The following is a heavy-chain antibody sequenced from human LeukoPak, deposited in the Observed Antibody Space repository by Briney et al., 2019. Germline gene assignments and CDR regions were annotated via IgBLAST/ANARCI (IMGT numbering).Heavy chain of an antibody. CDR2: IYPGDSDT. CDR1: GYSFTSYW. D-gene: IGHD3-16*01. V-gene: IGHV5-51*07. J-gene: IGHJ3*02. Sequence: GESLKISCKGSGYSFTSYWIGWVHQMPGKGLEWMGIIYPGDSDTRYSPSFQGQVTISADKSISTAYLQWSSLKASDTAMYYCARRAITLGDAFDIWGQGTMVTVSS. CDR3: ARRAITLGDAFDI.